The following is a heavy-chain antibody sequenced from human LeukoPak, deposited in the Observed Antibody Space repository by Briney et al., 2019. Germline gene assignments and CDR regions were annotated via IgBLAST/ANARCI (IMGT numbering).Heavy chain of an antibody. CDR1: GFTFSSYA. D-gene: IGHD3-9*01. CDR3: ARETQDYDILTGYPIHYFDY. J-gene: IGHJ4*02. Sequence: GRSLRLSCAASGFTFSSYAMHWVRQAPGKGLEWVAVILYDGSNKYYADSVKGRFTISRDNSKNTLYLQMNSLRAEDTAVYYCARETQDYDILTGYPIHYFDYWGQGTLVTVSS. V-gene: IGHV3-30*14. CDR2: ILYDGSNK.